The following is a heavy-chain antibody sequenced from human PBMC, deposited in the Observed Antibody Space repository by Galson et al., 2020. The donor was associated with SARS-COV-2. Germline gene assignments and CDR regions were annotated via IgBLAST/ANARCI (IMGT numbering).Heavy chain of an antibody. CDR3: ARDGDIVVVTATDY. J-gene: IGHJ4*02. D-gene: IGHD2-21*02. V-gene: IGHV3-30-3*01. CDR2: ISYDGSNK. Sequence: LSLTCAASGFTFSSYAMHWVRQAPGKGLEWVAVISYDGSNKYYADSVKCRFTISRDNSKNTLYLQMNSLRAEDTAVYYFARDGDIVVVTATDYWVQGTLGTVSS. CDR1: GFTFSSYA.